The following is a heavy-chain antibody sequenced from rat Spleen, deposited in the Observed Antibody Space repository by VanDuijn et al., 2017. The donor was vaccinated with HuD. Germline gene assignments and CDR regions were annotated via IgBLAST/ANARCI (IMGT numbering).Heavy chain of an antibody. J-gene: IGHJ2*01. D-gene: IGHD1-10*01. CDR1: GFTFSNYD. CDR2: ISYDGSST. V-gene: IGHV5-7*01. CDR3: ARREQLGGYFEY. Sequence: EVQLVESGGGLVQSGRSMKLSCTASGFTFSNYDMAWVRQAPKKGLEWVATISYDGSSTNYRDSVKGRFTISRDNAKSTLYLQMDSLRSEDTATYYCARREQLGGYFEYWGQGIMVTVSS.